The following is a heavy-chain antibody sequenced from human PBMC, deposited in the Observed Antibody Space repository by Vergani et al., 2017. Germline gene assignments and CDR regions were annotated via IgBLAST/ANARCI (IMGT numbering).Heavy chain of an antibody. Sequence: EVQLLESGGGLVQPGGSLRLSCAASGFTFSSYAMSCVRQAPGKGLQWVSAISGRGGSTDYADAVKGRFTISSDNSKNALYLQMNSLRAEDTAVYYCAKTPRIQLWWGYFDYWGQGTLVTVSS. CDR2: ISGRGGST. J-gene: IGHJ4*02. CDR3: AKTPRIQLWWGYFDY. CDR1: GFTFSSYA. V-gene: IGHV3-23*01. D-gene: IGHD5-18*01.